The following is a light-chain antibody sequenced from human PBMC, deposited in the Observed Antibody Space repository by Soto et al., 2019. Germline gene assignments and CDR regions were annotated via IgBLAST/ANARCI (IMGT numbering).Light chain of an antibody. Sequence: QSVLTQPPSASGTPGQTVTISCSGSGSNIGENAVNWYQHLPGTAPQLLIYSNALRPSGVPHRFSGSKSGTAGSLAISGLQSEDEAHYYSAAWDDSLKAMLFGGGTKLTVL. CDR3: AAWDDSLKAML. CDR1: GSNIGENA. V-gene: IGLV1-44*01. CDR2: SNA. J-gene: IGLJ3*02.